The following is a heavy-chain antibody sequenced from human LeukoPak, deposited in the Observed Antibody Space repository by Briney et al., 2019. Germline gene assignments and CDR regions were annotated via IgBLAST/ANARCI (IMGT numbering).Heavy chain of an antibody. V-gene: IGHV4-61*02. CDR3: ARDNGDYVVDY. CDR2: TYTSGST. Sequence: PPQTLSLTCTVSGGSISSGSYYWSWIRQPAGKGLEWIGRTYTSGSTNYNPSLKSRVTISVDTSKNQFSLKLSSVTAADTAVYYCARDNGDYVVDYWGQGTLVTVSS. D-gene: IGHD4-17*01. CDR1: GGSISSGSYY. J-gene: IGHJ4*02.